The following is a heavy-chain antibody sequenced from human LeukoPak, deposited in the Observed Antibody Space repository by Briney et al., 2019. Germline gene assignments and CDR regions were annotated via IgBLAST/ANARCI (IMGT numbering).Heavy chain of an antibody. D-gene: IGHD1-14*01. Sequence: PGGSLRLSCAASGFTFSDYYMSWIRQAPGKGLEWVSAISGSGGSTYYADSVKGRFTISRDNSKNTLYLQMNSLRAEDTAVYYCAKGTSPDTFDYWGQGTLVTVSS. CDR3: AKGTSPDTFDY. J-gene: IGHJ4*02. CDR2: ISGSGGST. CDR1: GFTFSDYY. V-gene: IGHV3-23*01.